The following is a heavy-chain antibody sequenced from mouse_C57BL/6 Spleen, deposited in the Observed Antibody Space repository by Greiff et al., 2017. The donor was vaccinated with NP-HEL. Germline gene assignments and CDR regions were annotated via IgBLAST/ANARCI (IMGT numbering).Heavy chain of an antibody. CDR1: GYAFSSSW. CDR2: IYPGDGDT. V-gene: IGHV1-82*01. Sequence: VQLQQSGPELVKPGASVKISCKASGYAFSSSWMNWVKQRPGKGLEWIGRIYPGDGDTNYNGKFKGKATLTADKSSSTAYMQLSSLTSEDSAVYVCARGRLEGMDVLDYWGQETSVTVSS. J-gene: IGHJ4*01. D-gene: IGHD2-3*01. CDR3: ARGRLEGMDVLDY.